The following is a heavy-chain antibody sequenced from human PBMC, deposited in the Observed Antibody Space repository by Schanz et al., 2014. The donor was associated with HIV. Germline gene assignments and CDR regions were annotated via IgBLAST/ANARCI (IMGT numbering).Heavy chain of an antibody. J-gene: IGHJ4*02. CDR1: GFTFRHAW. CDR3: TTRRVLGVVQDF. D-gene: IGHD3-3*01. V-gene: IGHV3-15*01. Sequence: EVQLVQSGGGLVKPGGSLRISCAASGFTFRHAWMSWVRQAPGKGLEWVGLIKSKTDGETTDYAAPVKGRFTISRDDSKNTLYLQMKSLKTEDTAVYFCTTRRVLGVVQDFWGRGTLVTVSS. CDR2: IKSKTDGETT.